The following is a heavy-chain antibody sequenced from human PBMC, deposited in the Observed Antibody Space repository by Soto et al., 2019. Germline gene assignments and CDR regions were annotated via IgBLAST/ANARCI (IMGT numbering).Heavy chain of an antibody. CDR1: GYTFTSYA. J-gene: IGHJ4*02. CDR3: ARAGQYYDSSGYAN. V-gene: IGHV1-3*01. Sequence: ASVKVSCKASGYTFTSYAMHWVRQAPGQRLEWMGWINAGNGNTKYSQKFQGRVTITRDTSASTAYMELRSLRSDDTAVYYCARAGQYYDSSGYANWGQGTLVTVSS. CDR2: INAGNGNT. D-gene: IGHD3-22*01.